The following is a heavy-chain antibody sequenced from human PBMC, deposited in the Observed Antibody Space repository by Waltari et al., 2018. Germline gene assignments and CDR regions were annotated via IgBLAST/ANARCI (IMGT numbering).Heavy chain of an antibody. CDR1: GFSFSSSS. CDR3: ARNGVGYEYYYMDV. D-gene: IGHD2-8*01. CDR2: ITGSGDLI. Sequence: EVQLVESGGGLVTPGGSLTLSCAAPGFSFSSSSMNWVRQAPGKGWGWVAGITGSGDLIYYADAVKGRVTISRDNAKNTLFLQVNSLRAEDTGIYYCARNGVGYEYYYMDVWGKGTAVTVSS. V-gene: IGHV3-21*01. J-gene: IGHJ6*03.